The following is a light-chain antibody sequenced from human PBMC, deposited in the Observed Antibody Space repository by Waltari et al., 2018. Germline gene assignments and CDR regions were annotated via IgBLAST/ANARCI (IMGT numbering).Light chain of an antibody. CDR3: QQYYTSPYT. CDR1: QSVLYSSNNKKY. Sequence: DIVMTQSPDSLAVSLGERATINCKSSQSVLYSSNNKKYLAWYQQKPGQPPKLLIYWASTRESGVPDRFSGSGSGTDLTLSISSLQAKDVAVYYCQQYYTSPYTFGQGTKLEIK. J-gene: IGKJ2*01. CDR2: WAS. V-gene: IGKV4-1*01.